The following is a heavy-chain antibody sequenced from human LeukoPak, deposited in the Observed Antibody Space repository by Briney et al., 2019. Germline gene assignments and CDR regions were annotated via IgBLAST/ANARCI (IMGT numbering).Heavy chain of an antibody. CDR2: ISGSGGST. Sequence: GGSLRLSCAASGFTFSSYAMSWVRQAPGKGLEWVSAISGSGGSTYYADSVKGRFTISRDNSKNTLYLQMNSLGAEDTAVYYCAKAPLVVPAAAYFDYWGQGTLVTVSS. CDR3: AKAPLVVPAAAYFDY. D-gene: IGHD2-2*01. J-gene: IGHJ4*02. CDR1: GFTFSSYA. V-gene: IGHV3-23*01.